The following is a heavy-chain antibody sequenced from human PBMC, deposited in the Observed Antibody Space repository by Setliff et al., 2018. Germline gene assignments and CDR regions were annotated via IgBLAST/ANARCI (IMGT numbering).Heavy chain of an antibody. J-gene: IGHJ4*02. CDR3: AKRPYSYGSEDYWGQGTLVTVSSGNPPGSSGWSMICYFDY. Sequence: LSCAASGFTFSSYAMSWVRQAPGKGLEWVSAISSSGGSTYYADSVKGRFTISIDNSKNTLYLQMNSLRAEDTAIYYCAKRPYSYGSEDYWGQGTLVTVSSGNPPGSSGWSMICYFDYWGQGTLVTVSS. D-gene: IGHD6-19*01. CDR1: GFTFSSYA. V-gene: IGHV3-23*01. CDR2: ISSSGGST.